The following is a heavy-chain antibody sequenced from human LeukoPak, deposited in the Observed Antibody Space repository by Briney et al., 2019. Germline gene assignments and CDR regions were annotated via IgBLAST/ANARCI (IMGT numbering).Heavy chain of an antibody. Sequence: SETLSLTCAVSGDSISGANWWNWVRQSPGKGLDWIGEISHGGSTKYNPSLKNRATISKDNSKNQFSLKLNFVTAADTAVYFCTRSPGWWSLDYWGQGALVTVSS. D-gene: IGHD2-8*02. CDR3: TRSPGWWSLDY. J-gene: IGHJ4*02. V-gene: IGHV4-4*02. CDR1: GDSISGANW. CDR2: ISHGGST.